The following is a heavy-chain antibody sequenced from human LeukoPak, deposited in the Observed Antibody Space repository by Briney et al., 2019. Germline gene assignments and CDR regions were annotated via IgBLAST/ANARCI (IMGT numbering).Heavy chain of an antibody. CDR1: GFTFSKYG. J-gene: IGHJ5*02. V-gene: IGHV3-30*03. CDR2: ISYDGSNK. CDR3: GGYNWFDP. Sequence: PGGSLTLSCAASGFTFSKYGMHWVRQAPGKGLEWVAIISYDGSNKYYADSVKGRFSISRDNSKNTLYLEMNSLRAEDTAVYYCGGYNWFDPWGQGTLVTVSS.